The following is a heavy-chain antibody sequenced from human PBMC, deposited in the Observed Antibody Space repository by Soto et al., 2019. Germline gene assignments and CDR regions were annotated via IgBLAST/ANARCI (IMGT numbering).Heavy chain of an antibody. CDR3: ARHHDS. CDR1: GGSISSYY. V-gene: IGHV4-59*08. Sequence: QVQLQESGPGLVKPSETLSLTCTVSGGSISSYYWGWMRQPPGKGLEWIGYIYYSGSTNYNPSLKTRVTITIDTYKNQFSLKLDSVTAADTARYYCARHHDSWGQGTLVTVSS. CDR2: IYYSGST. J-gene: IGHJ4*02.